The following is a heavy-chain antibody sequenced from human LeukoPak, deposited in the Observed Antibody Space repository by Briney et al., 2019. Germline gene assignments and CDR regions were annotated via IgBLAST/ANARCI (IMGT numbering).Heavy chain of an antibody. CDR2: LYTGGDT. V-gene: IGHV3-53*01. J-gene: IGHJ4*02. CDR3: AGGQMFTSGGFES. CDR1: AFSVSDKY. D-gene: IGHD6-19*01. Sequence: GGSLRLSCAASAFSVSDKYMSWVRQAPGKGLEWVSVLYTGGDTFYADSVRGRFTISRGNFRNTVSLQMNSLRADDTALYYCAGGQMFTSGGFESWGQGALVTVSS.